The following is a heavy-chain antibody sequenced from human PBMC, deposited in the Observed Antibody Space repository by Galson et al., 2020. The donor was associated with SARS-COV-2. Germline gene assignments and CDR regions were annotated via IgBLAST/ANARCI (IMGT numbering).Heavy chain of an antibody. J-gene: IGHJ4*02. V-gene: IGHV3-21*01. D-gene: IGHD1-20*01. CDR3: ARDRGITETTSGDY. Sequence: GGSLRLSCAASGFTFSSYSMNWVRQAPGQGLEWVSSISSTSSYKYYADPSKGRFTISRDNAKNSLYLQMNSLRAEDTAVYYCARDRGITETTSGDYWGQGTLVTVSS. CDR2: ISSTSSYK. CDR1: GFTFSSYS.